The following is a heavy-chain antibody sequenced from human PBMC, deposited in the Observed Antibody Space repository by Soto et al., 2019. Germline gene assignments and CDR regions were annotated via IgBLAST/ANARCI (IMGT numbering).Heavy chain of an antibody. Sequence: GGSLRLSCAASGFTFSSYGMHWVRQAPGKGLEWVAVIWYDGSNKYYADSVKGRFTISRDNSKNTLYLQMNSLRAEDTAVYYCARDKSKRHYYYGMDVWGQGTTVTVSS. J-gene: IGHJ6*02. CDR3: ARDKSKRHYYYGMDV. CDR1: GFTFSSYG. V-gene: IGHV3-33*01. CDR2: IWYDGSNK.